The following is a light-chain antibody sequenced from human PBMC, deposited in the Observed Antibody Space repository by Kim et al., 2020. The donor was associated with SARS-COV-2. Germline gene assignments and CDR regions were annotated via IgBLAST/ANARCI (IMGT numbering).Light chain of an antibody. V-gene: IGLV1-40*01. CDR3: QSYDSSLSGRV. CDR2: GNS. CDR1: SSNIGVGYE. J-gene: IGLJ3*02. Sequence: QRVIISWSASSSNIGVGYEVHWYQQLTGTAPKLRIYGNSNRPSGVPDRFSGSKSGNSASRAITVLQAEDEADYSCQSYDSSLSGRVFGGGTQLTVL.